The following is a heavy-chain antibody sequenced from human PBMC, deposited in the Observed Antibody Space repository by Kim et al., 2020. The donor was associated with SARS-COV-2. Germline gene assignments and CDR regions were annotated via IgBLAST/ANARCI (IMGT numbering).Heavy chain of an antibody. CDR3: ARLGGSGSSYYYYYYGMDV. Sequence: GESLKISCKGSGYSFTSYWIGWVRQMPGKGLEWMGIIYPGDSDTRYSPSFQGQVTISADKSISTAYLQWSSLKASDTAMYYCARLGGSGSSYYYYYYGMDVWGQGTTVPVSS. CDR2: IYPGDSDT. V-gene: IGHV5-51*01. CDR1: GYSFTSYW. J-gene: IGHJ6*02. D-gene: IGHD3-10*01.